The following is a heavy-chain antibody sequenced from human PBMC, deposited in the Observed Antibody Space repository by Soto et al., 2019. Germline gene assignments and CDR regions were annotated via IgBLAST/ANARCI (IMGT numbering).Heavy chain of an antibody. CDR1: GYTFTSYD. V-gene: IGHV1-8*01. CDR2: MNPNSGNT. J-gene: IGHJ6*02. D-gene: IGHD2-15*01. CDR3: ARYCSGGSGYRYYYYGMDV. Sequence: ASVKVSCKASGYTFTSYDINWVRQATGQGLEWMGWMNPNSGNTGYAQKFQGRVTMTRNTSISTAYMELSSLRSEDTAVYYCARYCSGGSGYRYYYYGMDVWGQGTTVTVSS.